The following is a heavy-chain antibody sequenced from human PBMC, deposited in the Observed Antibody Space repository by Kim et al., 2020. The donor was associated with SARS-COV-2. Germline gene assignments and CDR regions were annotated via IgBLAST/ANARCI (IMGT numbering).Heavy chain of an antibody. Sequence: GGSLRLSCAASGFTFSSYAMSWVRQAPGKGLEWVSAISGSGGSTYYADSVKGRFTISRDNSKNTLYLQMNSLRAEDTAVYYCAKDRRRTIFGVVITPDYDYWGQGTLVTVSS. CDR1: GFTFSSYA. D-gene: IGHD3-3*01. CDR3: AKDRRRTIFGVVITPDYDY. CDR2: ISGSGGST. V-gene: IGHV3-23*01. J-gene: IGHJ4*02.